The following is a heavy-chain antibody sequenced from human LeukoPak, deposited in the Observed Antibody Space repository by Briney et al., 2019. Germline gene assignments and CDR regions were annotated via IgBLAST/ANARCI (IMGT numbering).Heavy chain of an antibody. CDR2: INTDGNVT. CDR3: ATKQWVGPPPDY. D-gene: IGHD6-19*01. V-gene: IGHV3-74*01. Sequence: TGGSLRLSCAPSVFTFSKYCMLCVRQAPGGGLESVSRINTDGNVTTYADSVKGRFTVSRATAENKMFLKMNRVRDEDTAVYYCATKQWVGPPPDYWGQGTPVTVSS. J-gene: IGHJ4*02. CDR1: VFTFSKYC.